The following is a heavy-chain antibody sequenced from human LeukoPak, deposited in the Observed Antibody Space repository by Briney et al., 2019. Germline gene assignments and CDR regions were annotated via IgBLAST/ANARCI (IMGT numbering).Heavy chain of an antibody. D-gene: IGHD2-21*01. CDR2: ISAYNGNT. CDR3: TRSVRNGHIDY. J-gene: IGHJ4*02. CDR1: GYTFTSYG. Sequence: ASVKVSCKASGYTFTSYGISWARQAPGQGLEWMGWISAYNGNTNYAQKLQGRVTMTRSTSISTAYMELSSLRFEDTAVYYCTRSVRNGHIDYWGQGTLVTVSS. V-gene: IGHV1-18*01.